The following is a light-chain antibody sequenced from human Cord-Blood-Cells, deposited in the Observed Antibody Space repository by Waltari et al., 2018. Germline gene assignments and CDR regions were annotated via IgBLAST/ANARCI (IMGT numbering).Light chain of an antibody. Sequence: QSALTQPDPVPGSPGPSITISCTGTSRDVGGYHNVPWYQQQPGKAPKLMIYGVCNRPSGFSNRFSGSKSGHTASLTISGLQSEDEADYYCSSYTSSSTLVFGGGTKLTVL. CDR1: SRDVGGYHN. J-gene: IGLJ2*01. CDR3: SSYTSSSTLV. V-gene: IGLV2-14*01. CDR2: GVC.